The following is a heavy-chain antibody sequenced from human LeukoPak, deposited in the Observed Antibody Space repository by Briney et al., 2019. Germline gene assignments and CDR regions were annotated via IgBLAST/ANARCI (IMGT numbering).Heavy chain of an antibody. V-gene: IGHV4-59*01. J-gene: IGHJ4*02. D-gene: IGHD1-26*01. Sequence: KPSETLSLTCTVSGGPISSYYWSWIRQPPGKGVEWIGYVYYSGSAHYNPSLKSRVTISVDTSKNQFSLKVSSVTAADTAIYYCAGGTYYYFDYWGQGTLVTVSS. CDR1: GGPISSYY. CDR3: AGGTYYYFDY. CDR2: VYYSGSA.